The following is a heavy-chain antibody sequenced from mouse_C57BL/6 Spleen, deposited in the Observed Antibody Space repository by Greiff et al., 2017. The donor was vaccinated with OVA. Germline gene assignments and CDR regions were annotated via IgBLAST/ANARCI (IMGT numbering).Heavy chain of an antibody. D-gene: IGHD2-4*01. CDR1: GYTFTSYW. CDR2: IHPSDSDT. J-gene: IGHJ4*01. V-gene: IGHV1-74*01. Sequence: QVQLKQPGAELVKPGASVKVSCKASGYTFTSYWMHWVKQRPGQGLEWIGRIHPSDSDTNYNQKFKGKATLTVDKSSSTAYMQLSSLTSEDSAVYYRAIKDYLYAMDYWGQGTSVTVSS. CDR3: AIKDYLYAMDY.